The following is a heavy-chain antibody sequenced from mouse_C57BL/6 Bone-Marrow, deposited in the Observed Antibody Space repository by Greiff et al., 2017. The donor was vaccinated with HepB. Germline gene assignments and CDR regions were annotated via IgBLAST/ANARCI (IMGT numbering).Heavy chain of an antibody. Sequence: EVNVVESEGGLVQPGSSMKLSCTASGFTFSDYYMAWVRQVPEMGLEWVANINYDGSSTYYLDSLKSRFIISRDNAKNILYLQMSSLKSEDTATYYCARVDWYFDVWGTGTTVTVSS. CDR2: INYDGSST. V-gene: IGHV5-16*01. J-gene: IGHJ1*03. CDR1: GFTFSDYY. CDR3: ARVDWYFDV.